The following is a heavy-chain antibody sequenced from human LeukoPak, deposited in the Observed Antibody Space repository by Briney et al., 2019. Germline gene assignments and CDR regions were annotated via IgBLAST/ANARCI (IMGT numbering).Heavy chain of an antibody. Sequence: PGGSLRLSCAASGFTFSRYGMHWVRQAPGKGLEWLAVISDDGSEKYSADSVKGRFTISRDNSKNTLYLQMNSLRAEDTAVYYCAKVHEEGDYARFDPWGQGTLVTVSS. CDR3: AKVHEEGDYARFDP. J-gene: IGHJ5*02. CDR2: ISDDGSEK. CDR1: GFTFSRYG. V-gene: IGHV3-30*18. D-gene: IGHD4-17*01.